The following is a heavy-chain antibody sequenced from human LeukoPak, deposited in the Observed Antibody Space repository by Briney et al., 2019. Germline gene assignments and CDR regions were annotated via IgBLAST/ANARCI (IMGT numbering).Heavy chain of an antibody. V-gene: IGHV3-23*01. CDR1: GFTFSSFS. J-gene: IGHJ4*02. Sequence: HPGGSLRLSCAASGFTFSSFSMNWVRQSPGKGLEWVSTLGPRGTTTAYADSVKGRFTISRDNSKNTLYLQMNSLRAEDTAVYYCAREGPDSSSWYYDYWGQGTLVTVSS. D-gene: IGHD6-13*01. CDR3: AREGPDSSSWYYDY. CDR2: LGPRGTTT.